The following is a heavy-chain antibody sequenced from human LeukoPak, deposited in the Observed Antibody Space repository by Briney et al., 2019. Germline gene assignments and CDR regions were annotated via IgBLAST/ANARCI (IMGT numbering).Heavy chain of an antibody. D-gene: IGHD6-13*01. CDR3: AKDKQGDYFDY. J-gene: IGHJ4*02. Sequence: GGSLRLSCAAFRFTFSSYGMHWVRQAPGKGLEWVAVIWYDGSNKYYADSVRGRFTISRDNSKNTLYLQMNSLRAEDTAVYYCAKDKQGDYFDYWGQGTLVTVSS. V-gene: IGHV3-33*06. CDR2: IWYDGSNK. CDR1: RFTFSSYG.